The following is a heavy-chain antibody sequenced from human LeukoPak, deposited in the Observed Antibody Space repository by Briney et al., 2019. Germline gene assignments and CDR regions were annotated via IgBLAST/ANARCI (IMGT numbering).Heavy chain of an antibody. CDR3: ARAGSISGSYPYYYYGMNV. CDR2: IYHSGST. V-gene: IGHV4-4*02. D-gene: IGHD1-26*01. Sequence: SETLSLTCAVSGGSISSSNWWSWVRQPPGKGLEWIGEIYHSGSTNYNPSLKSRVTISVDTSKNQFSLKLSSVTAADTAVYYCARAGSISGSYPYYYYGMNVWGQGTTVTVSS. CDR1: GGSISSSNW. J-gene: IGHJ6*02.